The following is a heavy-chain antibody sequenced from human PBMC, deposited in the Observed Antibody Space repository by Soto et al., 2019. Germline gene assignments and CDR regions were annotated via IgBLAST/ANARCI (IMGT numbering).Heavy chain of an antibody. V-gene: IGHV4-4*02. CDR3: AIVYSGSYSDY. CDR2: IFQSGST. D-gene: IGHD1-26*01. CDR1: GGSIRSNNR. Sequence: QVQLQESGPGLVKPSGTLSLTCAVSGGSIRSNNRWSWVRQPPGKGLEWIGEIFQSGSTNYNPSLKTRVTISVDKSKNQFSLKLSSVTAADTAVYYCAIVYSGSYSDYWGQGTLVTVSS. J-gene: IGHJ4*02.